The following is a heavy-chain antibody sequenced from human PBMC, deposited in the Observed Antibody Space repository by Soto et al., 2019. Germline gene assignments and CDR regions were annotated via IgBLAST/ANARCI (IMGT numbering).Heavy chain of an antibody. Sequence: QVQLVQSGAEVKKPGSSVKVSCKASGGNFSTSAISWVRQAPGQGLEWVGGIMPVFPTPDYAQNFQGRVTITADESTTTAYLELTSLRADDTAVYYCAWDKDRLQLGGNYYYIVDVWGQGTAITVSS. J-gene: IGHJ6*02. CDR1: GGNFSTSA. D-gene: IGHD1-1*01. CDR3: AWDKDRLQLGGNYYYIVDV. V-gene: IGHV1-69*12. CDR2: IMPVFPTP.